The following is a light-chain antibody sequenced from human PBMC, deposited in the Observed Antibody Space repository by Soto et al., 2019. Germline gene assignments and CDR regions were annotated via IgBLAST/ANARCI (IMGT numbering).Light chain of an antibody. CDR3: QQYVKSPWT. J-gene: IGKJ1*01. Sequence: VLTQSPVPLALSPGERATLSCRASQSVSSRYYAWYQRNPGQAPRLLFYAAFRATGTPERFSGSGSGTDFTLTIDRLEPEDVAVYYCQQYVKSPWTFGQGTKVDIK. V-gene: IGKV3-20*01. CDR1: QSVSSRY. CDR2: AA.